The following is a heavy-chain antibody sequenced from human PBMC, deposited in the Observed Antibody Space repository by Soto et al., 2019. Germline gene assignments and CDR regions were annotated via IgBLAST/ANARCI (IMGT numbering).Heavy chain of an antibody. Sequence: ASVKVSCKASGGTFSSYAISWVRQAPGQGLEWMGGIIPIFGTANYAQKFQGRVTITADESTSTAYMELSSLRSEDTAVYYCARVAEEAGKSYYYYGLDVWGQGTTVTVSS. CDR1: GGTFSSYA. CDR2: IIPIFGTA. J-gene: IGHJ6*02. V-gene: IGHV1-69*13. D-gene: IGHD6-13*01. CDR3: ARVAEEAGKSYYYYGLDV.